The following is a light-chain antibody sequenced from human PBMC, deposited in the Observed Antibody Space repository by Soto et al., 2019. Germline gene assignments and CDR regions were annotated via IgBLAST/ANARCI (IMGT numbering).Light chain of an antibody. CDR1: QSILTW. CDR2: KAS. J-gene: IGKJ1*01. V-gene: IGKV1-5*03. Sequence: DVQMTQSPSTLSASVGDRVTIPCRASQSILTWLAWYQPKPGKAPKLLIYKASTLETGVPSRFSGNGFGTQFTLTISSLQPDDFAIYYCQQYNSFPSTFGLGTKVDIK. CDR3: QQYNSFPST.